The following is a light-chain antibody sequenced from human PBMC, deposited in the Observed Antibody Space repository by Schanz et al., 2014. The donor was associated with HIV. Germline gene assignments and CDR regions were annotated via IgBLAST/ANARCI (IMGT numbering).Light chain of an antibody. J-gene: IGLJ2*01. V-gene: IGLV1-40*02. Sequence: QSVLTQPPSVSGAPGQRVTISCTGSSSNIGAGYDVHWYQQLPGTAPKLLIYGNSNRPSGVPDRFSGSKSGTSASLAITGLQAEDEADYFCQSFDSSVNTVIFGGGTKLTVL. CDR1: SSNIGAGYD. CDR2: GNS. CDR3: QSFDSSVNTVI.